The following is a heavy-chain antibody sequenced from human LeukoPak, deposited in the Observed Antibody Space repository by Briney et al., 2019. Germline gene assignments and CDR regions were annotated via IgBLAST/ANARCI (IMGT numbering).Heavy chain of an antibody. V-gene: IGHV5-51*01. J-gene: IGHJ5*02. CDR2: IYPSDSDT. Sequence: GESLKISWKGSGYIFTTYWIGWVRQMPGKGLEWMGIIYPSDSDTRYSPSFQGQVTISADKSISTAYLQWSSLKASDTAMYYCARWGTSPSWFDPWGQGTLVTVSS. CDR3: ARWGTSPSWFDP. CDR1: GYIFTTYW. D-gene: IGHD3-16*01.